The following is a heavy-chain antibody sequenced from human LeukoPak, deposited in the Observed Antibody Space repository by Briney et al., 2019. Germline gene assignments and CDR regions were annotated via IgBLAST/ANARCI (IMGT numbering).Heavy chain of an antibody. D-gene: IGHD3-16*01. CDR2: IGTAGDT. J-gene: IGHJ3*02. V-gene: IGHV3-13*04. CDR3: GKGGGAGAFDI. Sequence: GGSLRLSCAASGFTFSSYDMHWVRQATGKGLEWVSAIGTAGDTYYPGSVKGRFTISRENAKNSLYLQMNSLRAGDTAVYNWGKGGGAGAFDIWGQGTMVTVSS. CDR1: GFTFSSYD.